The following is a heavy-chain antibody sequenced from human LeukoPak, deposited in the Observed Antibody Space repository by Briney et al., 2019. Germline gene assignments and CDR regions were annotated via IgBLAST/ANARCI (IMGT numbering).Heavy chain of an antibody. D-gene: IGHD3-10*01. Sequence: QPGRSLRLSCAASGFTFSSYAMHWVRQAPGKGLEWVAVISYDGSNKYYADSVKGRFTISRDNSKNTLYLQMNSLRAEDTAVYYCARVSMVRGCDIWGQGTMVTASS. CDR1: GFTFSSYA. J-gene: IGHJ3*02. CDR3: ARVSMVRGCDI. CDR2: ISYDGSNK. V-gene: IGHV3-30-3*01.